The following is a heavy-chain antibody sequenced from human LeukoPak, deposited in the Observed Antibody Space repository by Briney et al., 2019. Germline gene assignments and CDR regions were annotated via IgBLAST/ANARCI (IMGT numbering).Heavy chain of an antibody. D-gene: IGHD6-13*01. V-gene: IGHV3-13*01. J-gene: IGHJ5*02. Sequence: GGSLRLSCAASGFTLSNFAMHWVRQATGKGLEWVSAIGTAGDTFYPGSVKGRFTISRENAKNSLYLQMNNLRAEDTAVYYCARVQQLVHGRWFDPWGQGTLVTVSS. CDR3: ARVQQLVHGRWFDP. CDR2: IGTAGDT. CDR1: GFTLSNFA.